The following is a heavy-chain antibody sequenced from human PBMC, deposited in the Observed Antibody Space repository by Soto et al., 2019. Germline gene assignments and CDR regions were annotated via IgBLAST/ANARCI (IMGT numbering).Heavy chain of an antibody. V-gene: IGHV4-31*03. CDR1: GGSISSGGYY. CDR3: ARSSTSANYFDY. CDR2: IYYSGST. J-gene: IGHJ4*02. Sequence: QVQLQESGPGPVKPSQTLSLTCTVSGGSISSGGYYWSWIRQYPGKGLEWIGYIYYSGSTYYNPSLKSRVTISVDTSKNQFSLKLSSVTAADTAVYYCARSSTSANYFDYWGQGTLVTVSS. D-gene: IGHD2-2*01.